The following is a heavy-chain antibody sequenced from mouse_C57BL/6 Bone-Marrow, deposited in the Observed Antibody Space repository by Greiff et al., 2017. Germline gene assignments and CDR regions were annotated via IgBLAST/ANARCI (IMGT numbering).Heavy chain of an antibody. J-gene: IGHJ4*01. CDR1: GYTFTDYY. D-gene: IGHD2-1*01. CDR2: INPNNGGT. V-gene: IGHV1-26*01. CDR3: ARDGNPYYYAMDY. Sequence: EVQLQQSGPELVKPGASVKISCKASGYTFTDYYMNWVKQSHGKSLEWIGDINPNNGGTSYNQKFKGKATLTVDNSSSTAYMELRSLTSEDSAVYYCARDGNPYYYAMDYWGQGTSVTVSS.